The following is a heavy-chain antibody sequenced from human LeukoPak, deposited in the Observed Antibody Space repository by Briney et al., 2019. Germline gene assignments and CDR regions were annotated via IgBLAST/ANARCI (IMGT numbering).Heavy chain of an antibody. CDR3: ARPDSTSSRSYFPY. J-gene: IGHJ1*01. V-gene: IGHV1-46*01. D-gene: IGHD6-6*01. CDR2: IHLGRDTT. CDR1: GYPFINYY. Sequence: GASVKISCKASGYPFINYYIHWVRQAPGQGLEWMGTIHLGRDTTTYAQNFRGRVTMTRDTSTRTVHLEFNSLGSGDTAVYYCARPDSTSSRSYFPYWGQGTLVTVSS.